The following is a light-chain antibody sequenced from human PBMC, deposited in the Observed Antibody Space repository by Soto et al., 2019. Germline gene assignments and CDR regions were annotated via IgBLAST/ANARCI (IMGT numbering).Light chain of an antibody. CDR3: QQYVTSAIT. J-gene: IGKJ5*01. CDR2: GAS. Sequence: EIVLTQSPGTLSLSPGERATLSCRASQSVSSRLAWYQQKPGQAPRLVISGASSRATGIPDRFSGSVSGTDVTLTISRLETEDCSLYYCQQYVTSAITFGQGTRLEIK. CDR1: QSVSSR. V-gene: IGKV3-20*01.